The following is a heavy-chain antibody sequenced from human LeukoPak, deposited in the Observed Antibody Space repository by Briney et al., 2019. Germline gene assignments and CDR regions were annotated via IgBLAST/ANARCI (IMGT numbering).Heavy chain of an antibody. CDR3: ARGEYYYDSSGSNGQTFDY. V-gene: IGHV1-69*13. Sequence: GASVKVSCKASGGTFSSYAISWARQAPGQGLEWMGGIIPIFGTANYAQKFQGRVTITADESTGTAYMELSSLRSEDTAVYYCARGEYYYDSSGSNGQTFDYWGQGTLVTVSS. CDR2: IIPIFGTA. J-gene: IGHJ4*02. CDR1: GGTFSSYA. D-gene: IGHD3-22*01.